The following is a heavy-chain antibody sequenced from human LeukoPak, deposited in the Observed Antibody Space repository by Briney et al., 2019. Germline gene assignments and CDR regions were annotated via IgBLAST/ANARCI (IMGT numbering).Heavy chain of an antibody. CDR2: MNPNNGNA. CDR1: GYTFTNYD. V-gene: IGHV1-8*01. J-gene: IGHJ6*03. Sequence: ASVEVSCKASGYTFTNYDINWVRQATGQGLEWMGWMNPNNGNAGYAQKLQGRVTMTRDTSISTAYMESSRLRSDDTAVYYCARGVTARGFYYYMDVWGKGTTVTIS. CDR3: ARGVTARGFYYYMDV. D-gene: IGHD2-21*02.